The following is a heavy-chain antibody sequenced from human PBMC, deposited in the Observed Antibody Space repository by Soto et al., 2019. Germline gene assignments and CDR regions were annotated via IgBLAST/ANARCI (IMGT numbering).Heavy chain of an antibody. V-gene: IGHV4-4*07. J-gene: IGHJ4*02. Sequence: LSLTCTVSCGSISVYYWSWIRHPAGKGLEWIGRIYTSGSTNYNPSLKSRVTMSVDTSKNQFSLKLSSVTAADTAVYYCARADTDMVTAFGYWGQGTLVTVSS. CDR2: IYTSGST. CDR3: ARADTDMVTAFGY. D-gene: IGHD5-18*01. CDR1: CGSISVYY.